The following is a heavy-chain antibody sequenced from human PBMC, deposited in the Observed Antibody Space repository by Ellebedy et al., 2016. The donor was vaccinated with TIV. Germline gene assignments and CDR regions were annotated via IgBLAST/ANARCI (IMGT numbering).Heavy chain of an antibody. J-gene: IGHJ6*02. D-gene: IGHD2-2*01. Sequence: PGGSLRLSCAASGFTFNNYALSWVRQAPGKGLEWVSSIDGSGVSTYYADSVKGRLAISRDNSKNTLYLQMNNLRAEDTAVYYCAKDQDYAPYYYGMDVWGQGTTVTVSS. CDR3: AKDQDYAPYYYGMDV. CDR1: GFTFNNYA. CDR2: IDGSGVST. V-gene: IGHV3-23*01.